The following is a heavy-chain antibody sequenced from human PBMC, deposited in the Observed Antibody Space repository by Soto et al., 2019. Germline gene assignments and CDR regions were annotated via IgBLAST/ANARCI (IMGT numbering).Heavy chain of an antibody. Sequence: SETLSLTCTVSGGSISSGSYYWSWIRQHPGKGLEWIGYIYYSGSTYYNPSLKSRVTISVDTSKNQFSLKLSSVTAADTAMYYCARDNSPTGNPWFDPWGQGTLVTVSS. V-gene: IGHV4-31*03. J-gene: IGHJ5*02. CDR2: IYYSGST. D-gene: IGHD2-21*01. CDR3: ARDNSPTGNPWFDP. CDR1: GGSISSGSYY.